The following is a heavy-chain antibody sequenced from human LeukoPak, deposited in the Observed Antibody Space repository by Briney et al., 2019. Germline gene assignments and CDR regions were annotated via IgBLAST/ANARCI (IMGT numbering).Heavy chain of an antibody. Sequence: GGSLRLSCAASGFTFSSYAMHWVRQAPGKGLEWVAVISYDGSNKYYADSVKGRFTISRDNSKNTLYLQMNSLRAEDTAVYYCARDGRALLRYFDWFSLRDWGQGTLVTVSS. CDR1: GFTFSSYA. D-gene: IGHD3-9*01. V-gene: IGHV3-30-3*01. CDR3: ARDGRALLRYFDWFSLRD. CDR2: ISYDGSNK. J-gene: IGHJ4*02.